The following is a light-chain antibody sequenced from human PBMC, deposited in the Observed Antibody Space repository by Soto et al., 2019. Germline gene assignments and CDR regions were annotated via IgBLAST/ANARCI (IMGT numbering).Light chain of an antibody. CDR3: QQYGSSGT. J-gene: IGKJ1*01. V-gene: IGKV3-20*01. CDR1: QSVSKSY. Sequence: EIVLPQSPGTLSLSPGASATLSCRASQSVSKSYLAWYTQKPGQAPRLLIYGASNRATGIPDRFSVIGSGTDFTLAISRLEPEEFAVYDCQQYGSSGTFGQGTKVDIK. CDR2: GAS.